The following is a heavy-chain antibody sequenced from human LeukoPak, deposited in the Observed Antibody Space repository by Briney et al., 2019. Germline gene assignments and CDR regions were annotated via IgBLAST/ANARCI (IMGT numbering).Heavy chain of an antibody. CDR1: VFTFSIYG. CDR3: ARRSDYGGNGNYFDY. Sequence: GGSLRLSCAASVFTFSIYGMGWVRQAPGKGLEWVSSISGSDSNTYYADSVEGRFIISRDNSRNTLYLQMNSLRAEDTAVYYCARRSDYGGNGNYFDYWGQGTPVTVSS. V-gene: IGHV3-23*01. J-gene: IGHJ4*02. CDR2: ISGSDSNT. D-gene: IGHD4-23*01.